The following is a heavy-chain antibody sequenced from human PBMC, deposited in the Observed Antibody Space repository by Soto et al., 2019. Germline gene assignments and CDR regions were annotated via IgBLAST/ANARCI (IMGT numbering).Heavy chain of an antibody. CDR2: MYNSGST. Sequence: PETLSLTCTVSGGSISSYYWTWIRQPPGKGLEWIGFMYNSGSTHYNPSLKSRVTISLDTSKNQFSLNLRSVTAADTAVYYCASMGYHYGSGSYPLDYWGQGTLVTVS. CDR3: ASMGYHYGSGSYPLDY. V-gene: IGHV4-59*08. CDR1: GGSISSYY. D-gene: IGHD3-10*01. J-gene: IGHJ4*02.